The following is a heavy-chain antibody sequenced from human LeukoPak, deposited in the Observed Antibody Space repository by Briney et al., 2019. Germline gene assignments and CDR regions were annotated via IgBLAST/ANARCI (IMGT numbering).Heavy chain of an antibody. Sequence: GGSLRLSCAASGFTFSSYAMRWVRQAPGKGLEWVSAISGSGGSTYYADSVKGRFTISRDNSKNTLYLQMNSLRAEDTAVYYCAKSQVNYYGSGSSFDYWGQGTLVTVSS. CDR1: GFTFSSYA. CDR2: ISGSGGST. J-gene: IGHJ4*02. CDR3: AKSQVNYYGSGSSFDY. D-gene: IGHD3-10*01. V-gene: IGHV3-23*01.